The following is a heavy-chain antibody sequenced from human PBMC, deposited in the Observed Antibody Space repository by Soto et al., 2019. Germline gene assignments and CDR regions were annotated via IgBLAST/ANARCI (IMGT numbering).Heavy chain of an antibody. CDR1: GGTFNSYA. CDR2: IIPIFRST. Sequence: QVQLVQSGAEVKKPGSSVKVSCKASGGTFNSYALNWVRQAPGHGLEWMGGIIPIFRSTNYAQKFQGRFTSTATSTTNTAYLKLISLISGDTAVYYCAFYLLPQSGRGWRSLCWYFDLWGRGTLVTVSS. J-gene: IGHJ2*01. V-gene: IGHV1-69*06. D-gene: IGHD1-26*01. CDR3: AFYLLPQSGRGWRSLCWYFDL.